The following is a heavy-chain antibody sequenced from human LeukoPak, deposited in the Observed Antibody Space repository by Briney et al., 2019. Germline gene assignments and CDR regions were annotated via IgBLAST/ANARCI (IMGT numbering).Heavy chain of an antibody. Sequence: SETLSLTCTVSGGSISSNDYYWDWIRQPPGMGLEYIGSIYYSGSTYYNPSLKSRVTISVDTSKNQFSLKLSSVTAADTAVYYCARHRGSSSLYDYWGQGTLVTVSS. CDR2: IYYSGST. CDR1: GGSISSNDYY. V-gene: IGHV4-39*01. J-gene: IGHJ4*02. D-gene: IGHD6-6*01. CDR3: ARHRGSSSLYDY.